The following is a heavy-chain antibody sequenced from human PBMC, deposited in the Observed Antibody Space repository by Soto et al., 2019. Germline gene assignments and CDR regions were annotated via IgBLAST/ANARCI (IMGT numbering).Heavy chain of an antibody. CDR1: RFTFSSYG. V-gene: IGHV3-48*01. CDR2: ISSSSTTI. D-gene: IGHD1-1*01. J-gene: IGHJ4*02. CDR3: AKRHTTVATPANYFDY. Sequence: LRLSCAASRFTFSSYGMNWVRQAPGKGLEWVSYISSSSTTIYYAESVKGRFTISRDDSKNTLYLQMNSLRAEDTAVYYCAKRHTTVATPANYFDYWGQGTLVTVSS.